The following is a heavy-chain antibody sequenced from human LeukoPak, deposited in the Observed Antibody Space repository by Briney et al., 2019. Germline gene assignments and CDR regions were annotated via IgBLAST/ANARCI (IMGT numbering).Heavy chain of an antibody. CDR3: ARKDRGYSYGNSD. J-gene: IGHJ4*02. D-gene: IGHD5-18*01. CDR2: INHSGST. V-gene: IGHV4-34*01. CDR1: GGSFSGYY. Sequence: SETLSLTCAVYGGSFSGYYWSWIRQPPGKGLEWIGEINHSGSTNYNPSLKSRVTISVDTSKNQFSLQLSSVTAADTAVYYCARKDRGYSYGNSDWGQGTLVTVSS.